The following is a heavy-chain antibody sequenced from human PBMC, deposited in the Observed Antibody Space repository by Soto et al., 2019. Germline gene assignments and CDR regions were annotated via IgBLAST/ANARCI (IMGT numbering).Heavy chain of an antibody. D-gene: IGHD5-18*01. CDR3: ASGGGYSYGPRYYYYGMDV. J-gene: IGHJ6*02. CDR1: GYSFTSYW. Sequence: GESLKISCKGSGYSFTSYWIGWVRQMPGKGLGWMGIIYPGDSDTRYSPSFQGQVTISADKSISTAYLQWSSLKASDTAMYYCASGGGYSYGPRYYYYGMDVWGQGTTVTVSS. CDR2: IYPGDSDT. V-gene: IGHV5-51*01.